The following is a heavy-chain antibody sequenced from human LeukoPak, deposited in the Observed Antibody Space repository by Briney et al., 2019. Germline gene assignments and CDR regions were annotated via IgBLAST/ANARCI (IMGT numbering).Heavy chain of an antibody. V-gene: IGHV1-3*01. CDR2: INAGNGNT. J-gene: IGHJ4*02. CDR3: ARGTMVRGVIMRGIYFDY. CDR1: GYTFTSYA. D-gene: IGHD3-10*01. Sequence: ASVKVSCKASGYTFTSYAMHWVRQAPGQRLEWMGWINAGNGNTKYSQKLQGRVTMTTDTSTSTAYMELRSLRSDDTAVYYCARGTMVRGVIMRGIYFDYWGQGTLVTVSS.